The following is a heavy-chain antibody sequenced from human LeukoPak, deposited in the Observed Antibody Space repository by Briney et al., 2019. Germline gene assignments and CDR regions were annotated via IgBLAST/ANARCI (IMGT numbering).Heavy chain of an antibody. V-gene: IGHV3-66*01. CDR1: GFTVSVNY. D-gene: IGHD3-10*01. Sequence: GGSLRLSCAAFGFTVSVNYMSWVRQAPGKGLECVSVIYSGGNTYYADSVKGRFTISRDDSKSTVYLQMNSLRGDDSAVYYCVTYYYGVYFEDWGQGTLVSVSS. CDR3: VTYYYGVYFED. CDR2: IYSGGNT. J-gene: IGHJ4*02.